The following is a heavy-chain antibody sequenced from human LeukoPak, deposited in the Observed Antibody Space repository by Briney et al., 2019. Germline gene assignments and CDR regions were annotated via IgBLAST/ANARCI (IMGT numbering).Heavy chain of an antibody. J-gene: IGHJ3*01. D-gene: IGHD2-15*01. V-gene: IGHV5-51*01. CDR1: GYSFTNYW. Sequence: GDSLKISCTGSGYSFTNYWIGWVRQMPGKGLEWMGNIYAGDSTTRYSPSFQGQVTISADKSISTAYLQWSSLKASDTAMYFCARRVVALNDAFDVWGQGTMVTVSS. CDR3: ARRVVALNDAFDV. CDR2: IYAGDSTT.